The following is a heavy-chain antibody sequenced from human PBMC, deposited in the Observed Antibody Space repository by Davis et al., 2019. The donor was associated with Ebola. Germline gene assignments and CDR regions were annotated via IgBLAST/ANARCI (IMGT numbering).Heavy chain of an antibody. CDR2: ISGSGGDT. D-gene: IGHD2-2*01. CDR3: AKGEGYCSSTSCLLYYYYYMDV. V-gene: IGHV3-23*01. J-gene: IGHJ6*03. CDR1: GFTFSSYA. Sequence: GESLKISCAASGFTFSSYAMSWVRQAAGKGLEWVSTISGSGGDTYYADSVKGRFTISRDNSKTTLYLQMNSLRAEDTAVYYCAKGEGYCSSTSCLLYYYYYMDVWGKGTTVTVSS.